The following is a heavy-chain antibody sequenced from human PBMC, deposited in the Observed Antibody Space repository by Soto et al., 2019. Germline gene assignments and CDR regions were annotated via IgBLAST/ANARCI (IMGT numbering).Heavy chain of an antibody. V-gene: IGHV4-34*01. CDR1: GGSFSGYH. CDR2: INHSGST. D-gene: IGHD3-3*01. Sequence: QVHLQQWGAGLLKPSETLSLTCAVYGGSFSGYHWSWIRQPPGKGLEWIGEINHSGSTNYNPSLKSRITISIDRSKNQFSLKLSSVTAADTAVYYCATTPLDFWSGYSGPYYFDYWGQGTLVTVSS. CDR3: ATTPLDFWSGYSGPYYFDY. J-gene: IGHJ4*02.